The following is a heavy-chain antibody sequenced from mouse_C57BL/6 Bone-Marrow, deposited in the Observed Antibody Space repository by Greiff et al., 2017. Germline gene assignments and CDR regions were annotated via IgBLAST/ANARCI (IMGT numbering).Heavy chain of an antibody. D-gene: IGHD1-1*01. CDR3: AKVDYYCRSSPYYFDY. J-gene: IGHJ2*01. CDR2: IYPSDSDT. Sequence: VQLQQPGAELVRPGSSVKLSCKASGYTFTSYWMDWVKQRPGQGLEWIGNIYPSDSDTHYNQKFKDKATLTVDKSSRTAYMKLSSLTSEDSAVYYCAKVDYYCRSSPYYFDYWGQGTTLTVSS. V-gene: IGHV1-61*01. CDR1: GYTFTSYW.